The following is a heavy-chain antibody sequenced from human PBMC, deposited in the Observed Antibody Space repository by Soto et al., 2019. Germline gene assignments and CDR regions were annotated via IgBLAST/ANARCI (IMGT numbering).Heavy chain of an antibody. Sequence: GGSLRLSCAASGFTFSSYAMHWVRQAPGRGLEWVSGISGSGVSTYYAASVKGRFTISRDNSKITVYLQMNSLRDEDTAIYYCARDRTFNFYYGMDVWGQGTTVTVSS. CDR3: ARDRTFNFYYGMDV. J-gene: IGHJ6*02. CDR2: ISGSGVST. V-gene: IGHV3-23*01. CDR1: GFTFSSYA.